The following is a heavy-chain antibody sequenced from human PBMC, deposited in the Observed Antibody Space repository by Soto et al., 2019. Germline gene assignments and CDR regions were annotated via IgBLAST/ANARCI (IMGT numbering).Heavy chain of an antibody. D-gene: IGHD7-27*01. CDR3: AKGTYAGEKPSGVHV. CDR1: GGSISSSSYY. Sequence: QLQLQESGPGLVKPSETLSLTCTVSGGSISSSSYYWAWIRQPPGKGLEWIGSIYYSGRTYYNPSLQCRVIITVDTSKNQFSLKLSSVSTADPAVYYSAKGTYAGEKPSGVHVCGQGTTVTVSS. J-gene: IGHJ6*02. CDR2: IYYSGRT. V-gene: IGHV4-39*01.